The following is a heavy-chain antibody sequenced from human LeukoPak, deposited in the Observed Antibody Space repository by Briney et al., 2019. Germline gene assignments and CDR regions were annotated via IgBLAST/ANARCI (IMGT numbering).Heavy chain of an antibody. D-gene: IGHD1-7*01. Sequence: PSETLSLTCTVSDDSISDYYRGWIRQPPGKGLEWIGYFHNSGTSTYNPSLKSRVTISADTSKNQFSLKLNSLTTADTAVYYCARGTSSTAGYFQHWGQGTLVTVSS. CDR3: ARGTSSTAGYFQH. V-gene: IGHV4-59*01. J-gene: IGHJ1*01. CDR1: DDSISDYY. CDR2: FHNSGTS.